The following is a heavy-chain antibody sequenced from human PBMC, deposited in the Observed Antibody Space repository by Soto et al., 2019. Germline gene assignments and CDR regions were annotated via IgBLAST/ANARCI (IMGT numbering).Heavy chain of an antibody. Sequence: GGSLRLSCAASGFTFSNAWMSWVRQAPGKGLEWVGRIKSKTDGGTTDYAAPVKGRFTISRDDSKNTLYLQMNSLKTEDTAVYYCTTPYYDFWSGYSARKPYYYYGMDVWGQGTTVTVSS. V-gene: IGHV3-15*01. J-gene: IGHJ6*02. D-gene: IGHD3-3*01. CDR1: GFTFSNAW. CDR2: IKSKTDGGTT. CDR3: TTPYYDFWSGYSARKPYYYYGMDV.